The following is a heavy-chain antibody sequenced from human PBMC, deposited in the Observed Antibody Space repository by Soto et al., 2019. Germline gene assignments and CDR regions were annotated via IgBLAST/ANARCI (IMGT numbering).Heavy chain of an antibody. CDR1: GGSVSSGAYY. J-gene: IGHJ3*02. V-gene: IGHV4-31*03. CDR3: ARARLRAVYAFDI. D-gene: IGHD5-12*01. Sequence: QVQLQESDAGLVKASQTLSLTCTVSGGSVSSGAYYWTWIRQRPGKGLEWIGYIYYSGSTYYRPSLKIRLYISLDTSKNQFSLRLSSVTTADTAMYYCARARLRAVYAFDIWGQGTMVTVSS. CDR2: IYYSGST.